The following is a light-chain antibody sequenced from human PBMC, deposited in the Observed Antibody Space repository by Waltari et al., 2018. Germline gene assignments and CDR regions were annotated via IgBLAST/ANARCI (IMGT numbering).Light chain of an antibody. CDR2: AAS. J-gene: IGKJ4*01. Sequence: DIQMTQSPSSLSASVGDRISISCRASQIIRTYVNWYQQKPGKAPKILISAASTWRGEVPSRFSGSGAGTDFTLTISNLQPEDFATYYCQQSFSTPRTFGGGTRVEIK. CDR3: QQSFSTPRT. CDR1: QIIRTY. V-gene: IGKV1-39*01.